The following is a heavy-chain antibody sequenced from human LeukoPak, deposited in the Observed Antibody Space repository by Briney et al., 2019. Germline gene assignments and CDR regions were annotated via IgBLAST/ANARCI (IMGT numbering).Heavy chain of an antibody. CDR3: ARDGGPFDS. CDR2: INQDGSER. CDR1: GFTFRSYW. J-gene: IGHJ4*02. V-gene: IGHV3-7*03. D-gene: IGHD2-15*01. Sequence: GGSLRLSCAASGFTFRSYWMSWVRQAPGKGLEWVANINQDGSERYYVDSVEGRFTISRDNAKRSVYVQMNSLRAEDTAVYYCARDGGPFDSWGQGTLVTVSA.